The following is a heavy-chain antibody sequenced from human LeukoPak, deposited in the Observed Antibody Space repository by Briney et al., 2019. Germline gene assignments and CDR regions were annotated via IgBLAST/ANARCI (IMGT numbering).Heavy chain of an antibody. Sequence: GGSLRLSCAASGFTFSSYGMHWVRQAPGKGLEWVAVIWYDGSNKYYADSVKGRFTISRDNSKNTLYLQMNSLRAEDTAVYYCARDIVVVVAATGGYYYGMDVWGQGTTVTVSS. D-gene: IGHD2-15*01. CDR1: GFTFSSYG. CDR2: IWYDGSNK. CDR3: ARDIVVVVAATGGYYYGMDV. J-gene: IGHJ6*02. V-gene: IGHV3-33*01.